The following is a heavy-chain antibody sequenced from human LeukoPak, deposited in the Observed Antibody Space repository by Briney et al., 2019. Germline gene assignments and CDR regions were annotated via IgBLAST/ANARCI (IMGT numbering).Heavy chain of an antibody. Sequence: SETLSLTCTVSGGSISSYYWSWIRQPAGKGLEWIGRVYTSGSTNYNPSLKSRVTMSVDTSKNQFSLKLSSVTAADRAVYYCARVDSFNCGGDCYYYWGQGTLVTVSS. J-gene: IGHJ4*02. CDR2: VYTSGST. V-gene: IGHV4-4*07. D-gene: IGHD2-21*01. CDR1: GGSISSYY. CDR3: ARVDSFNCGGDCYYY.